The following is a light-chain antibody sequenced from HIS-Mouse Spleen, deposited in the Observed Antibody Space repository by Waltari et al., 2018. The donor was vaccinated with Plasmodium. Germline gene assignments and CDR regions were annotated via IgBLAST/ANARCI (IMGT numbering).Light chain of an antibody. V-gene: IGLV3-1*01. J-gene: IGLJ2*01. CDR3: QAWDSSTGV. CDR1: KLGYKY. CDR2: QDS. Sequence: SYELTQPPSVSVSPGQTASITCSGDKLGYKYACWYQHKPGQSPVLVIYQDSKRPSGSPERFAGSNAGNTATLTISGTQAMDEADYYCQAWDSSTGVFGGGTKLTVL.